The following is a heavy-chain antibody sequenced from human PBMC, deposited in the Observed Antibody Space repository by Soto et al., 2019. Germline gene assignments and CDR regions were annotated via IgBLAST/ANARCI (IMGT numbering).Heavy chain of an antibody. J-gene: IGHJ3*01. Sequence: GGSLRLSCAASGFSFSRYWMSWVRQAPGKGLDWVANIKGDGREKYYMDSVKGRFTISRDNAKNSLYLEMTSLGAEDTAVYYCARSMGWRDAVDVWGQGTRVTVSS. CDR2: IKGDGREK. CDR3: ARSMGWRDAVDV. CDR1: GFSFSRYW. V-gene: IGHV3-7*01. D-gene: IGHD2-15*01.